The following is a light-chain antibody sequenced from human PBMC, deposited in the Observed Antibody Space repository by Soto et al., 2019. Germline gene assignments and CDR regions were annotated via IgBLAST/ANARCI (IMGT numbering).Light chain of an antibody. CDR2: GAS. V-gene: IGKV3-20*01. J-gene: IGKJ1*01. CDR1: QSVSSSY. CDR3: QQHGSSPQT. Sequence: EILLTQSPGTLSLSPGARATLSCRASQSVSSSYLAWYQQKPGQAPRLLIYGASSRATGIPDRFSGSGSGTDFTLTISRLEPEDFAVYYCQQHGSSPQTFGQGTKVDIK.